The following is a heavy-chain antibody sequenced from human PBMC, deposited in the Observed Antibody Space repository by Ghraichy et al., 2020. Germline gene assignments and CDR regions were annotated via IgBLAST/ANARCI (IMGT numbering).Heavy chain of an antibody. CDR2: ITSRSSFI. V-gene: IGHV3-48*02. CDR1: GFTFSSYS. Sequence: GGSLRLSCVGSGFTFSSYSMNWVRQSPGRGLEWVSYITSRSSFISYADSVKGRFTISRDNAQNSLYLQMNSLRDEDTAVYYCARGSTGVRFFYYGGMDVWGQGTTVTVSS. D-gene: IGHD4-23*01. J-gene: IGHJ6*02. CDR3: ARGSTGVRFFYYGGMDV.